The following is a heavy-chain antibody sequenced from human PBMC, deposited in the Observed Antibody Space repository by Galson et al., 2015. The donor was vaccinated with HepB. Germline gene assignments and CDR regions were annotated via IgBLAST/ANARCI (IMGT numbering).Heavy chain of an antibody. Sequence: LSLTCTVSGGSIGSFYWSWIRQPPGKGLDWIGYVYYSGDTNYNPSLKSRVTISLDTSNNQFSLKLSSVTAADTAVYYCTRAPTYYYDNSGYPAGFDYWGQGTLVTVSS. CDR3: TRAPTYYYDNSGYPAGFDY. V-gene: IGHV4-59*01. D-gene: IGHD3-22*01. J-gene: IGHJ4*02. CDR1: GGSIGSFY. CDR2: VYYSGDT.